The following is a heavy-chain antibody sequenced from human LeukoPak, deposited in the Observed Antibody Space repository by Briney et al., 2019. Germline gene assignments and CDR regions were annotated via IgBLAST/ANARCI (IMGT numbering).Heavy chain of an antibody. V-gene: IGHV3-21*01. D-gene: IGHD5-12*01. CDR3: ARDHPGYSGYVQDY. Sequence: GGSLRLSCAASGFTFSSYSMNWVRQAPGKGLEWVSFISSTSNYINYADSVKGRFTISRDNAKNSLYLQMNSLGAEDTALYCCARDHPGYSGYVQDYWGQGALITVSS. J-gene: IGHJ4*02. CDR2: ISSTSNYI. CDR1: GFTFSSYS.